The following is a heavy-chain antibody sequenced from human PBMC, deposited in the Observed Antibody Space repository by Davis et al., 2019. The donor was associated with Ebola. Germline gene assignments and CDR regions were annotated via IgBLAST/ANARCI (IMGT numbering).Heavy chain of an antibody. Sequence: PSETLSLTCTVSGGSISSSSYYWGWIRQPPGKGLEWIGSIYYSGSTYYNPSLKSRVTISVDTSKNQFSLKLSSVTAADTAVYYCARHRRIVGARFDYWDQGTLVTVSS. CDR2: IYYSGST. CDR1: GGSISSSSYY. CDR3: ARHRRIVGARFDY. D-gene: IGHD1-26*01. V-gene: IGHV4-39*01. J-gene: IGHJ4*02.